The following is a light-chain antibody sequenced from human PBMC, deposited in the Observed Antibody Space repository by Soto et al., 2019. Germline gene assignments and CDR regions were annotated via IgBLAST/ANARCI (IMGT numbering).Light chain of an antibody. CDR3: QQYGSSPPIT. CDR2: GAS. CDR1: HSVSSSY. V-gene: IGKV3-20*01. Sequence: EIVLTQSPGTPSLSPGERATLSCRASHSVSSSYLAWYQQKPGQAPRLLIYGASSRATGIPDRFSGSGSGTDFTLTISRLEPEDLAVYYCQQYGSSPPITFGQGTRLEIK. J-gene: IGKJ5*01.